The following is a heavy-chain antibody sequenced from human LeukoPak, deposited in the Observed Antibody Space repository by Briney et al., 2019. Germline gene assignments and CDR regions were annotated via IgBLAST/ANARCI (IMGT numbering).Heavy chain of an antibody. Sequence: PGGSLRLSCAASGFTFDDYAMHWVRQAPGKGLEWVSVIYSGGSTYYADSVKGRFTISRDNSKNTLYLQMNSLRAEDTAVYYCARDSYCGGDCYDYWGQGTLVTVSS. V-gene: IGHV3-66*01. J-gene: IGHJ4*02. CDR3: ARDSYCGGDCYDY. CDR2: IYSGGST. D-gene: IGHD2-21*01. CDR1: GFTFDDYA.